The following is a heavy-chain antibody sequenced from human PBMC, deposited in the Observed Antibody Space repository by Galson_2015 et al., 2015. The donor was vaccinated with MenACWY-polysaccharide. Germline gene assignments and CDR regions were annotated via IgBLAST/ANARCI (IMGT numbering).Heavy chain of an antibody. V-gene: IGHV3-7*01. D-gene: IGHD7-27*01. CDR3: ARDPNWGNSFGP. CDR1: GFTFRSTW. J-gene: IGHJ5*02. Sequence: SLRLSCAASGFTFRSTWMSWVRPAPGKGLEWVALINLDGSQKDYMDSVKGRFAISRENAKNSLYLQINSLGAEDTAVYYCARDPNWGNSFGPWGRGTLVTVSS. CDR2: INLDGSQK.